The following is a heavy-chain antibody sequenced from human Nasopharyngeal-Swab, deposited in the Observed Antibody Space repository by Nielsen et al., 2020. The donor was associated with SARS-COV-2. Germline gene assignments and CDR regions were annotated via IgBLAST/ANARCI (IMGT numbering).Heavy chain of an antibody. D-gene: IGHD6-13*01. Sequence: GESLKISCAASGFTFSSYSMNWVRQAPGKGLEWVSYISSSSSTIYYADSVKGRFTISRDNAKNSLYLQMNSLRDEDTAVYYCARVPLSLAAAGSIDYWGQGTLVTVSS. CDR3: ARVPLSLAAAGSIDY. J-gene: IGHJ4*02. CDR1: GFTFSSYS. V-gene: IGHV3-48*02. CDR2: ISSSSSTI.